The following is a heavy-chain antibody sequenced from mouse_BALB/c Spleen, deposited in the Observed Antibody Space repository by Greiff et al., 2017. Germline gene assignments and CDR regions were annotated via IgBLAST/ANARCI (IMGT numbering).Heavy chain of an antibody. J-gene: IGHJ2*01. D-gene: IGHD2-4*01. CDR2: ISSGGSYT. CDR1: GFTFSSYA. Sequence: EVQLVESGGGLVKPGGSLKLSCAASGFTFSSYAMSWVRQTPEKRLEWVATISSGGSYTYYPDSVKGRFTISRDNAKNTLYLQMSSLRSEDTAMYYCARLLYDYDGYFDDWGQGTTRTVSS. V-gene: IGHV5-9-3*01. CDR3: ARLLYDYDGYFDD.